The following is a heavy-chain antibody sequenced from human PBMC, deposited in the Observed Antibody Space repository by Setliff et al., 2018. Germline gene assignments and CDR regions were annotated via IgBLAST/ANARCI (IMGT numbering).Heavy chain of an antibody. D-gene: IGHD3-3*01. J-gene: IGHJ5*02. V-gene: IGHV7-4-1*02. CDR2: INTNTGNP. CDR3: AISRYDFWSGYYTVSWFDP. Sequence: ASVKVSCKASGYTFTSYAMNWVRQAPGQGLEWMGWINTNTGNPTYAQGFTGRFVFSLDTSVSTAYLQISSLKAEDTAVYYCAISRYDFWSGYYTVSWFDPWGQGTLVTVSS. CDR1: GYTFTSYA.